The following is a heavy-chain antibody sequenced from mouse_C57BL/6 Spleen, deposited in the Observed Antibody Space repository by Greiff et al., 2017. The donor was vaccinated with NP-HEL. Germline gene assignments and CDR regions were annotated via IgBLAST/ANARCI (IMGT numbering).Heavy chain of an antibody. CDR1: GYTFTDHT. Sequence: VQLQQSDAELVKPGASVKISCKVSGYTFTDHTIHWMKQRPEQGLEWIGYIYPRDGSTKYNEKFKGKATLTADKSSITAYMQLNSLTSEDSAVYFCAMTGDSSCYDYFDYWGQGTTLTVSS. CDR2: IYPRDGST. V-gene: IGHV1-78*01. D-gene: IGHD3-2*02. J-gene: IGHJ2*01. CDR3: AMTGDSSCYDYFDY.